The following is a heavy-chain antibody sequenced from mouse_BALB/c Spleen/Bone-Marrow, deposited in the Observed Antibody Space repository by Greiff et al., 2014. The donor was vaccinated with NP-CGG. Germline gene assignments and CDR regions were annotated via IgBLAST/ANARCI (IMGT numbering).Heavy chain of an antibody. CDR3: ARSDGNYDYAMDY. CDR2: ISSGSSTF. Sequence: EVKLEESGGGLVQPGGSRKLSCAASGFTFSSFGMHWVRQAPEKGLEWVAYISSGSSTFYYADTVKGRFTISRDNPKNTLFLQMTNLRSEDTAMYYCARSDGNYDYAMDYWGQGTSVTVSS. CDR1: GFTFSSFG. D-gene: IGHD2-1*01. J-gene: IGHJ4*01. V-gene: IGHV5-17*02.